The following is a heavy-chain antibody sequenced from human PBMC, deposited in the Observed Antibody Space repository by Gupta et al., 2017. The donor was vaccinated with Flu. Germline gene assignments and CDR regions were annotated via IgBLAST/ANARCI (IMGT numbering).Heavy chain of an antibody. CDR3: TRVKNYYDSPYY. Sequence: EVQLVESGGGLVQPGRSLRLSCTASGLTFGDYAMRWFRQAPGKGLEWVGFIRSKAYGGTTEYAASVKGRFTISRDDSKSIAYLQMNSLKTEDTAVYYCTRVKNYYDSPYYWGQGTLVTVSS. D-gene: IGHD3-22*01. J-gene: IGHJ4*02. CDR2: IRSKAYGGTT. CDR1: GLTFGDYA. V-gene: IGHV3-49*03.